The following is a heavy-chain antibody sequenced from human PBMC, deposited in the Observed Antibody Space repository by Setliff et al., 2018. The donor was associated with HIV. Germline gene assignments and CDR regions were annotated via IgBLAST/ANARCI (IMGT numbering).Heavy chain of an antibody. Sequence: ASVKVSCKVSGYTFTTYSIHWVRRAPGQRPEWMGWLRTGNGDTSYSESLQGRVTFTSDTSANTAYMELRSLGSDDTAVYFCARRASTAEVFDYWGQGTLVTVSS. CDR2: LRTGNGDT. D-gene: IGHD1-1*01. CDR3: ARRASTAEVFDY. V-gene: IGHV1-3*04. J-gene: IGHJ4*02. CDR1: GYTFTTYS.